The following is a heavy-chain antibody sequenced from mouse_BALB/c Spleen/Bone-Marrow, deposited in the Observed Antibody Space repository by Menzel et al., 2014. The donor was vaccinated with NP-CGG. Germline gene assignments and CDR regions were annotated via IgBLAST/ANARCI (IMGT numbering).Heavy chain of an antibody. CDR1: GFTFSSFG. CDR2: ISGGSSTI. V-gene: IGHV5-17*02. J-gene: IGHJ4*01. D-gene: IGHD2-1*01. CDR3: ARHYGTIYYYAMDY. Sequence: EVKAVESGGGLVQPGGSRKLSCAASGFTFSSFGMHWVRQAPEKGLEWVAYISGGSSTIYCADTVKGRFTISRDNPKNTLFLQMTSLRSEDTAMYYCARHYGTIYYYAMDYWGQGTSVTVSS.